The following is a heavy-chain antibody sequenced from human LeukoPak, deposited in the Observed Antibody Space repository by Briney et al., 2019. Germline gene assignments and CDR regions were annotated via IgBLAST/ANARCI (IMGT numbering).Heavy chain of an antibody. CDR2: VYHSGTT. V-gene: IGHV4-4*02. D-gene: IGHD5-18*01. J-gene: IGHJ4*02. CDR3: ARGYSYGFPLDF. Sequence: SVTLSLTCAVSGGSISSNHWWSWVRQPPGKGLEWIEEVYHSGTTNYNPSLKSRVTISVDKSKNLFSLKLSSVTAADTAVYYCARGYSYGFPLDFWGQGTLVTVSS. CDR1: GGSISSNHW.